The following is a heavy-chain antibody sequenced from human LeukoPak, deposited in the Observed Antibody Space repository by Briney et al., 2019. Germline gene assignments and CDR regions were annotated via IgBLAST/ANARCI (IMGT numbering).Heavy chain of an antibody. J-gene: IGHJ4*02. CDR1: GYSVSSGDY. CDR2: MFYSGST. V-gene: IGHV4-61*08. CDR3: ATLATGEPLDY. D-gene: IGHD7-27*01. Sequence: PSETLSLTCTVSGYSVSSGDYWGWIRQPPGKGLEWIGYMFYSGSTNYNPSLKSRVTISVDTSKNQFSLKLSSVTAADTAVYYCATLATGEPLDYWGQGTLVTVSS.